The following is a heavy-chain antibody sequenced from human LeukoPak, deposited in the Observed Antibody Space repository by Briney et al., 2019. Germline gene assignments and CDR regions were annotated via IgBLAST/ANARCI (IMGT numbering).Heavy chain of an antibody. CDR1: GFTFSSYA. Sequence: GGSLRLSCAASGFTFSSYAMSWVRQAPGKGLEWVSAISGSGGSTYYADSVKGRFTISRDNSKSTLYLQMNSLRAEDTAVYYCAKGGVIVVVPAAIYTFDYWGQGTLVTVSS. D-gene: IGHD2-2*02. V-gene: IGHV3-23*01. CDR2: ISGSGGST. CDR3: AKGGVIVVVPAAIYTFDY. J-gene: IGHJ4*02.